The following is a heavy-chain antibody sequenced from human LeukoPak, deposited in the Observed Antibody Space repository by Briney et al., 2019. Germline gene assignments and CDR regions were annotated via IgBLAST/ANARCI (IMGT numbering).Heavy chain of an antibody. CDR2: ISGSGGST. V-gene: IGHV3-23*01. Sequence: PGGSLRLSCAASGFTFSTYAMSWARQAPGKGLEWVSGISGSGGSTYYADSVKGRFTISRDNSKDTLYPQMNSLRAEDTAVYYCAKSKAAVAGTPNYWGQGTLVTVSS. CDR1: GFTFSTYA. D-gene: IGHD6-19*01. J-gene: IGHJ4*02. CDR3: AKSKAAVAGTPNY.